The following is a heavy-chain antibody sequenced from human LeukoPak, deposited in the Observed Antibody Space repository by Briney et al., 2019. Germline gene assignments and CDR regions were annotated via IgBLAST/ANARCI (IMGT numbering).Heavy chain of an antibody. Sequence: SVKVSCKASGGTFSSCAISWVRQAPGQGLEWMGGIIPIFGTANYAQKFQGRDTITADESTSTAYMELSSLRSEDTAVYYCAREGSSSWSYYYYGMDVWGQGTTVTVSS. CDR1: GGTFSSCA. J-gene: IGHJ6*02. D-gene: IGHD6-13*01. V-gene: IGHV1-69*13. CDR2: IIPIFGTA. CDR3: AREGSSSWSYYYYGMDV.